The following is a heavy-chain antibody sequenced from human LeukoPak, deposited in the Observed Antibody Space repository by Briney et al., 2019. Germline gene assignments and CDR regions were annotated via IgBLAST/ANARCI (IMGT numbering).Heavy chain of an antibody. Sequence: PSETLSLTCAVSGYSISSGYYWGWIRQPPGKGLEWVGSIYHSGSTYYNPSLKSRVTISVDTSKNQFSLKLRSVTAADTAVYYCARDQGIAVAGTLDRWFDPWGQGTLVTVSS. V-gene: IGHV4-38-2*02. CDR3: ARDQGIAVAGTLDRWFDP. J-gene: IGHJ5*02. CDR1: GYSISSGYY. D-gene: IGHD6-19*01. CDR2: IYHSGST.